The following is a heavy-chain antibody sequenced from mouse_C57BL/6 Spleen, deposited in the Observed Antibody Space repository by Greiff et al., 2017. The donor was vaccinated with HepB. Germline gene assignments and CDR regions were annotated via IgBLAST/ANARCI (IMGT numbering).Heavy chain of an antibody. CDR3: ARNGITTVWYFDV. Sequence: VHLVESGPGLVQPSQSLSITCTVSGFSLTSYGVHWVRQSPGKGLEWLGVIWSGGSTDYNAAFISRLSISKDNSKSQVFFKMNSLQADDTAIYYCARNGITTVWYFDVWGTGTTVTVSS. V-gene: IGHV2-2*01. J-gene: IGHJ1*03. D-gene: IGHD1-1*01. CDR1: GFSLTSYG. CDR2: IWSGGST.